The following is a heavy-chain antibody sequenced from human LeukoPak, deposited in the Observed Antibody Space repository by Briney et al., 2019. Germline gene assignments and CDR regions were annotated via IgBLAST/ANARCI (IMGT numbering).Heavy chain of an antibody. CDR1: GYPCSDYY. J-gene: IGHJ4*02. V-gene: IGHV1-2*02. CDR3: ARLSAL. CDR2: INPKNGDT. Sequence: ASVKVSCKTAGYPCSDYYIHWIRQASGQGLESMGWINPKNGDTKYAQRSQGRLTITMDTSIDTVYMELRSLRYDDTAVYYCARLSALWGQGTLVTVSS.